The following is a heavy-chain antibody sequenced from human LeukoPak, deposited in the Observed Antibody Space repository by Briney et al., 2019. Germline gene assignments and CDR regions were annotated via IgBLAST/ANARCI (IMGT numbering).Heavy chain of an antibody. CDR1: GFTFSSYA. V-gene: IGHV3-23*01. D-gene: IGHD6-6*01. CDR3: ARHRSSWLIDY. J-gene: IGHJ4*02. Sequence: GGSLRLSCAASGFTFSSYAMSWVRQAPWERLQWVSGISDSGGNTYYADSVRGRFTISRDNFKNTLYLQMNSLRAEDTAVYYCARHRSSWLIDYWGQGTLVTVSS. CDR2: ISDSGGNT.